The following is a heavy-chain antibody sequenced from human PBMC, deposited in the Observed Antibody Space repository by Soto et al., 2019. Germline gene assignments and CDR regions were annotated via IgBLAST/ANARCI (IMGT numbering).Heavy chain of an antibody. CDR2: IYYSGST. CDR3: AVDLRLREPPLSTCFPP. J-gene: IGHJ5*02. V-gene: IGHV4-59*01. Sequence: SWNIALTCTVSGGSISSYYWSWIRQPPGKGLEWIGYIYYSGSTNYNPSLKSRVTISVDTSKNQFSLKLSSVTAADTAVYYCAVDLRLREPPLSTCFPPWG. CDR1: GGSISSYY. D-gene: IGHD3-16*02.